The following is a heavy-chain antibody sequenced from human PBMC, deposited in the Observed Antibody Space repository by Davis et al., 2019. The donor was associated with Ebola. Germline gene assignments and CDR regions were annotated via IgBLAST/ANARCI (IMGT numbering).Heavy chain of an antibody. J-gene: IGHJ4*02. V-gene: IGHV1-3*01. CDR1: GYIFTTYA. Sequence: ASVKVSCKASGYIFTTYAIHWVRQAPGQRLEWMGWINAGNGNTKYSQKLQGGVSITRDTSTSTAYMELRSLRSDDTARYYCARDVRGITGPSEYWGQGTLVTVSS. D-gene: IGHD1-1*01. CDR3: ARDVRGITGPSEY. CDR2: INAGNGNT.